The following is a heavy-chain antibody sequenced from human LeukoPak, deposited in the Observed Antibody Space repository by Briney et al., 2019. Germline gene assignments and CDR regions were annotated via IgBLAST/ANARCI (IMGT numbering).Heavy chain of an antibody. CDR3: ARGGYRGSPDY. CDR1: GFTFSSYS. J-gene: IGHJ4*02. D-gene: IGHD2-2*02. Sequence: PGGSLRLSCAASGFTFSSYSMNWVRQPPGKGLEWIGSIYYSGSTYYNPSLKSRVTISVDTSKNQFSLKLSSVTAADTAVYYCARGGYRGSPDYWGQGTLVTVSS. CDR2: IYYSGST. V-gene: IGHV4-38-2*01.